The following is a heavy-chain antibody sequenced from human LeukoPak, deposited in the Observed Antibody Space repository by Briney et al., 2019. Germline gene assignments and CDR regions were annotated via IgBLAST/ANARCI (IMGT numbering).Heavy chain of an antibody. V-gene: IGHV4-61*02. CDR2: IYTSGST. D-gene: IGHD2-2*01. CDR1: GGSLSSGSYY. J-gene: IGHJ4*02. Sequence: SQTLSLTCTVSGGSLSSGSYYWSWIRQPAGKGLEWIGRIYTSGSTNYNPSLKSRVTISVDTSKNQFSLKLSSVTAADTAVYYCARLGYCSSTSCYAPWWGQGTLVTVSS. CDR3: ARLGYCSSTSCYAPW.